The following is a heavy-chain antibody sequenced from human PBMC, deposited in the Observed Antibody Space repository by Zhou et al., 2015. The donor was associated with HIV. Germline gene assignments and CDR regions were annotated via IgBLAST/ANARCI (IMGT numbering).Heavy chain of an antibody. D-gene: IGHD2-2*01. J-gene: IGHJ5*02. CDR2: IIPILGIA. CDR3: ARDLKDIVVVPAAIGEGSVVNNWFDP. Sequence: QVQLVQSGAEVKKPGSSVKVSCKASGGTFSSYTISWVRQAPGQGLEWMGRIIPILGIANYAQKFQGRVTITADKSTSTAYMELSSLRSEDTAVYYCARDLKDIVVVPAAIGEGSVVNNWFDPWGQGTLVTVSS. CDR1: GGTFSSYT. V-gene: IGHV1-69*08.